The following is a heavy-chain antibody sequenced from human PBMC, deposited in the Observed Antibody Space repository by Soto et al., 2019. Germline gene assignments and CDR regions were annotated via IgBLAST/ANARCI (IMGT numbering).Heavy chain of an antibody. Sequence: SETLSLTCTVSGGSISSYYWSWIRQPPGKGLEWIGYMYNTGSTNYNPSLKSRVTISVDTSKNQFSLKLSSVTAADTAVYYCARDHYYDSTTWFDPWGQGTLVTVSS. D-gene: IGHD3-22*01. V-gene: IGHV4-59*01. CDR2: MYNTGST. J-gene: IGHJ5*02. CDR3: ARDHYYDSTTWFDP. CDR1: GGSISSYY.